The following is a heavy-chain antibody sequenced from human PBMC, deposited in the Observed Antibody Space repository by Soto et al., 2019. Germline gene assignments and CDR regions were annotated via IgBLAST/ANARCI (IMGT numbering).Heavy chain of an antibody. V-gene: IGHV3-15*07. D-gene: IGHD7-27*01. CDR2: IKSKTDGGTT. CDR3: ITLYLGIYYYGMDG. J-gene: IGHJ6*02. CDR1: GFTFSNAW. Sequence: GGSLRLSCAASGFTFSNAWMNWVRQAPGKGLEWVGRIKSKTDGGTTDYAAPVKGRFTISRDDSKNTLYLQMSSLKTEDTAVYYCITLYLGIYYYGMDGWGQGTTVTVAS.